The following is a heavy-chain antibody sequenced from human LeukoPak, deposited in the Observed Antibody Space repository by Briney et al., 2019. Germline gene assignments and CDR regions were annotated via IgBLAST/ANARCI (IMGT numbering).Heavy chain of an antibody. V-gene: IGHV3-21*01. Sequence: GGSLRLSCAASGFTFSSYSMNWVRQAPGKGLEWVSSISSSSSYIYYADSVKGRFTISRDNAKNSLFLQMNSLRAEDTAVYYCARYDDSIAARPFDYWGQGTLVTVSS. J-gene: IGHJ4*02. D-gene: IGHD6-6*01. CDR2: ISSSSSYI. CDR1: GFTFSSYS. CDR3: ARYDDSIAARPFDY.